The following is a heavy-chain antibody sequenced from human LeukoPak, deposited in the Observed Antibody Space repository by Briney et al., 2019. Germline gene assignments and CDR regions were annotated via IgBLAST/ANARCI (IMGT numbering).Heavy chain of an antibody. CDR1: GFTLSHYA. Sequence: PGGSLRLSCSMSGFTLSHYAMSWVRQAPGKRLESVSTIGGGGGSTDYTDSVKGRFTISRDNSKNTLYLQMNSLGAEDTAVYYCAKGHRYCTSGNCNSAVDYWGQGTLVTVSS. J-gene: IGHJ4*02. CDR3: AKGHRYCTSGNCNSAVDY. V-gene: IGHV3-23*01. CDR2: IGGGGGST. D-gene: IGHD2-15*01.